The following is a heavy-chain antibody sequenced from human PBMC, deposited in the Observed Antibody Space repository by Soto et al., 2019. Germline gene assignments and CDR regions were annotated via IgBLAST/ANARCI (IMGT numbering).Heavy chain of an antibody. D-gene: IGHD2-15*01. Sequence: QITLKESGPTLVKPTQTLTLTCTFSGFSLSTSGVGEGWIRQPPGKALEWLALIYWDDDKRYSPSLKSRLTITKDTSKNRVVLTMTNMDPVDTATYYCAHRPSYCSGGSCYSGFDYWGQGTLVAVSS. CDR3: AHRPSYCSGGSCYSGFDY. CDR2: IYWDDDK. V-gene: IGHV2-5*02. CDR1: GFSLSTSGVG. J-gene: IGHJ4*02.